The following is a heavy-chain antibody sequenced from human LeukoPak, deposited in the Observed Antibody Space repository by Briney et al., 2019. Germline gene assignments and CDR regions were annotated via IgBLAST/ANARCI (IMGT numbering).Heavy chain of an antibody. Sequence: PGGSLRLSCAASGFTFSSYAMSWVRQAPGKGLEWVSGISDSGDITYYADSVKGRFTISRDNSKNTLYVQMNSLRVEDTAVYYCAKDRRGGSYYAATLDIWAKGQWSPSLQ. D-gene: IGHD1-26*01. J-gene: IGHJ3*02. V-gene: IGHV3-23*01. CDR2: ISDSGDIT. CDR3: AKDRRGGSYYAATLDI. CDR1: GFTFSSYA.